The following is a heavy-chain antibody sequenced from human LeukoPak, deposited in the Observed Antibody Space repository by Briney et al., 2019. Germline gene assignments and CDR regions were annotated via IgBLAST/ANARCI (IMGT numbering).Heavy chain of an antibody. D-gene: IGHD2-21*01. V-gene: IGHV3-11*01. J-gene: IGHJ6*03. CDR3: AKDVGKHTRYYYYMDV. CDR1: GFTFSDYY. CDR2: ISSSGSTI. Sequence: PGGSLRLSCAASGFTFSDYYMSWIRQAPGKGLEWVSYISSSGSTIYYADSVKGRFTISRDNAKNSLYLQMNSLRAEDTAVYYCAKDVGKHTRYYYYMDVWGKGTTVTVSS.